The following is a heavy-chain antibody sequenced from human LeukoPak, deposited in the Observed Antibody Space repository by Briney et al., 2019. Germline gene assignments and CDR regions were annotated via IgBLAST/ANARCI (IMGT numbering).Heavy chain of an antibody. CDR2: IWYGGSNK. D-gene: IGHD4/OR15-4a*01. Sequence: GRSLRLSCAASGFTFSSYGMHWVRQAPGKGLEWVAVIWYGGSNKYYADSVKGRFTISRDNSKNTLYLQMNSLRAEDTAVYYCAREVRQYYYYYGMDVWGQGTTVTVSS. CDR1: GFTFSSYG. J-gene: IGHJ6*02. CDR3: AREVRQYYYYYGMDV. V-gene: IGHV3-33*01.